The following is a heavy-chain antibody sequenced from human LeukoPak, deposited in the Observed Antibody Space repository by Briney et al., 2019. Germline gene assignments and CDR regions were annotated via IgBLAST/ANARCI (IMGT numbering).Heavy chain of an antibody. D-gene: IGHD3-10*01. CDR2: MKPKSGDT. V-gene: IGHV1-8*03. CDR1: VYSFTNYD. J-gene: IGHJ5*02. Sequence: ASVKVSRTASVYSFTNYDINWVRQATRQGRERVGWMKPKSGDTGYSQKFQCRVFITSDTSINTAYMELSSLGSDVTAVYYCARGGRGSRSSWFDAWGQGTLVIVSS. CDR3: ARGGRGSRSSWFDA.